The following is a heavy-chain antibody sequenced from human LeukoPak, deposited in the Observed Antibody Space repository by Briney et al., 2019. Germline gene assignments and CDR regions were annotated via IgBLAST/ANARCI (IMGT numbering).Heavy chain of an antibody. V-gene: IGHV4-39*01. CDR3: ARLILGYCSGGSCYSGDY. J-gene: IGHJ4*02. D-gene: IGHD2-15*01. CDR2: IYYTGST. CDR1: GGSISTYY. Sequence: PSETLSLTCTVSGGSISTYYWGWIRQPPGKGLEWIGSIYYTGSTYYNPSLKSRLALSVDTSKNQFSLKLSSVTAADTAVYYCARLILGYCSGGSCYSGDYWGQGTLATVSS.